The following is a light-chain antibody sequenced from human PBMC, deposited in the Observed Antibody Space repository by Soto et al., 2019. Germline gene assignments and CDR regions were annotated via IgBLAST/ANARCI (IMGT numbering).Light chain of an antibody. CDR1: SSDVGSVYNY. Sequence: QSVLTQPASVSGSPGQSITISCTGTSSDVGSVYNYVSWYQQHPGKAPKLMIYDVSNRPSGVSDRFSGSKSGNTASLTISGLQAEDEADYYCCSFTTTSTYVFGTGTKVPVL. V-gene: IGLV2-14*03. CDR2: DVS. J-gene: IGLJ1*01. CDR3: CSFTTTSTYV.